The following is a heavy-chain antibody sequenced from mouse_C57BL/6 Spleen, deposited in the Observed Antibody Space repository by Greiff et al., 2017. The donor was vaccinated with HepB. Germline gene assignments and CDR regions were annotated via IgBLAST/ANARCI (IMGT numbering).Heavy chain of an antibody. CDR1: GYTFTSYW. CDR3: ARPLITTVVASFAY. D-gene: IGHD1-1*01. CDR2: IDPNSGGT. Sequence: VQLQQPGAELVKPGASVKLSCKASGYTFTSYWIHWVKQRPGRGLEWIGRIDPNSGGTKYNEKFKSKATLTVDKPSSTAYMQLSSLTSEDSAVYYCARPLITTVVASFAYWGQGTLVTVSA. V-gene: IGHV1-72*01. J-gene: IGHJ3*01.